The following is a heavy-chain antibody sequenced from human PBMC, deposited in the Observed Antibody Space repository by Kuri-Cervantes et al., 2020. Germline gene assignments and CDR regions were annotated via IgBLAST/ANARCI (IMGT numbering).Heavy chain of an antibody. V-gene: IGHV3-21*01. CDR2: ISSSSGYI. CDR1: GFTVSSNY. Sequence: GESLKISCAASGFTVSSNYMSWVRQAPGKGLEWVSSISSSSGYIYYADSVKGRFTISRDNAKNSLYLQMNSLRAEDTAVYYCARQSYYDNSGSDAFDIWGQGTMVTVSS. CDR3: ARQSYYDNSGSDAFDI. D-gene: IGHD3-22*01. J-gene: IGHJ3*02.